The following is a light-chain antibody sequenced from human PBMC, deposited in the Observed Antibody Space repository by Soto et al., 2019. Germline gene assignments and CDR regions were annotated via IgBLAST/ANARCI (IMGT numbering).Light chain of an antibody. Sequence: AIQMTQSPSSLSASVGDRVTITCRASQGIRNGLGWYQQKPGKAPKLLIYAASSLQSGVPSRFSGSGSGTDFTLTISSLQPEDFATYYCLQDYNYPRTFGQGNNLEIK. CDR1: QGIRNG. CDR2: AAS. CDR3: LQDYNYPRT. J-gene: IGKJ2*01. V-gene: IGKV1-6*01.